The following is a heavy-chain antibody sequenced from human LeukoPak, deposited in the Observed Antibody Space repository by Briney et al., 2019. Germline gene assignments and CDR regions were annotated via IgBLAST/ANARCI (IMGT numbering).Heavy chain of an antibody. CDR2: ISSSGSTI. V-gene: IGHV3-48*03. CDR1: GFTFSSYE. J-gene: IGHJ6*02. Sequence: GGSLRLSCAASGFTFSSYEMNWVRQAPGKGLEWVSYISSSGSTIYYADSVKGRFTISRDNAKNSLYLQMNSLRAEDTAVYYCAREGYSNYEYYYYYGLDVWGQGTTVTVSS. D-gene: IGHD4-11*01. CDR3: AREGYSNYEYYYYYGLDV.